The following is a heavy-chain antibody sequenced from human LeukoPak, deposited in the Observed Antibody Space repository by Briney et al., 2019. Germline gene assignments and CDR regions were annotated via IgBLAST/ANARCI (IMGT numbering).Heavy chain of an antibody. Sequence: GGSLRLSCAVSGFTFNDYAMSWVRQAPGKGLEWVAAISGTGSSTYYADSVTGRFTISRDNFKSTLYLQMNSLRGDDTAVYYCANDRRFGTNFLDYWGQGTLVTVSS. CDR3: ANDRRFGTNFLDY. V-gene: IGHV3-23*01. D-gene: IGHD3-16*01. J-gene: IGHJ4*02. CDR2: ISGTGSST. CDR1: GFTFNDYA.